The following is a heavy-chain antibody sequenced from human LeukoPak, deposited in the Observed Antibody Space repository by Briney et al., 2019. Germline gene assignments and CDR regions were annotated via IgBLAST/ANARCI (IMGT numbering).Heavy chain of an antibody. CDR2: IYHSGST. D-gene: IGHD1-26*01. V-gene: IGHV4-59*12. Sequence: PSETLSLTCTVSGGSFSSYYWSWIRQPPGKGLEWIGYIYHSGSTNYNPSLKSRVTISVDTSKNQSSLQLSSVTAADTAVYYCARDIAGTYRTSEAFDTWGQGTMVTVSS. CDR3: ARDIAGTYRTSEAFDT. J-gene: IGHJ3*02. CDR1: GGSFSSYY.